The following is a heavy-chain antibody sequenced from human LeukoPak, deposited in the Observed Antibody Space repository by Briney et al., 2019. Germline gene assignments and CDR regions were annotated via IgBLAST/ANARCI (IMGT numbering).Heavy chain of an antibody. CDR1: GGSISSYY. CDR3: ARDRLRHLGAFDI. V-gene: IGHV4-59*13. D-gene: IGHD3-16*01. CDR2: IYYSGST. Sequence: KPSETLSLTCTVSGGSISSYYWGWIRQPPGKGLEWIGYIYYSGSTNYNPSLKSRVTISVDTSKNQFSLKLSSVTAADTAVYYCARDRLRHLGAFDIWGQGTMVTVSS. J-gene: IGHJ3*02.